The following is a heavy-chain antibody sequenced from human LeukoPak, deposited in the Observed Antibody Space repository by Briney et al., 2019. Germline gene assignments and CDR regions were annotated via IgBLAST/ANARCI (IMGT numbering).Heavy chain of an antibody. CDR1: GFTFSSYS. CDR2: ISSSSSYI. CDR3: ARSVQDSSGQIY. J-gene: IGHJ4*02. V-gene: IGHV3-21*01. D-gene: IGHD3-22*01. Sequence: GGSLRLSCAASGFTFSSYSMNWVRQAPGTGLEWVSSISSSSSYIYYADSVKGRFTISRDNAKNSLYLQMNSLRAEDTAVYYCARSVQDSSGQIYWGQGTLVTVSS.